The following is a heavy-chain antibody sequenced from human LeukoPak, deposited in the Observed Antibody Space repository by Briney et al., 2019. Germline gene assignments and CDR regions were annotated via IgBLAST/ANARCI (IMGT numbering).Heavy chain of an antibody. Sequence: GGSLRLSCAASGFTFSSYSMNWVRQAPGKGLEWVSSISSSSSYIYYADSVKGRFTISRDNAKNSLYLQMNSLRADDTAVYYCARWDTGSYHGLGDWGQGTLVTVSS. CDR3: ARWDTGSYHGLGD. CDR2: ISSSSSYI. CDR1: GFTFSSYS. V-gene: IGHV3-21*01. J-gene: IGHJ4*02. D-gene: IGHD1-26*01.